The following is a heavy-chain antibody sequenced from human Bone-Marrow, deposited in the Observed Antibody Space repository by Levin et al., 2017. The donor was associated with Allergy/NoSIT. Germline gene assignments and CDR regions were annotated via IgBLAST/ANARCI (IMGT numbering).Heavy chain of an antibody. Sequence: GGSLRLSCAASGFTFSSYGMHWVRQAPGKGLEWVAVISYDGSNKYYADSVKGRFTISRDNSKNTLYLQMNSLRAEDTAVYYCAKDGANWHFDYWGQGTLVTVSS. CDR3: AKDGANWHFDY. CDR2: ISYDGSNK. V-gene: IGHV3-30*18. D-gene: IGHD4/OR15-4a*01. J-gene: IGHJ4*02. CDR1: GFTFSSYG.